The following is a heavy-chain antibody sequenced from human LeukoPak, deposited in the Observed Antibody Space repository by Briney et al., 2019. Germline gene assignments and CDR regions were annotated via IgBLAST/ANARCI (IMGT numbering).Heavy chain of an antibody. CDR3: ARQPRSLTTLNWFDP. V-gene: IGHV4-34*01. CDR1: GGSFSGYY. D-gene: IGHD1-14*01. Sequence: PSETLSLTCAVYGGSFSGYYWTWIRQPPGKGLEWIGEINHSGSTNYNPSLKSRVTISVDTSKNQFSLKLSSVTAADTAVYYCARQPRSLTTLNWFDPWGQGTLVTVSS. J-gene: IGHJ5*02. CDR2: INHSGST.